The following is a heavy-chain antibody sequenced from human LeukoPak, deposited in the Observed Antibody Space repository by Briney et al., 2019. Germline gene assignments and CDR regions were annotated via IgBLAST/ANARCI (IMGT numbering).Heavy chain of an antibody. CDR2: ISSSGNYI. J-gene: IGHJ4*02. Sequence: GGFLRLSCAAAGFTFRSYTMNWVRQAPGKGLEWVSSISSSGNYIYYADSIKGRFTISRDNAKNSMYLQMNSLRAEDTALYYCARGDDDDYWGQGILVTISS. CDR1: GFTFRSYT. D-gene: IGHD1-1*01. V-gene: IGHV3-21*01. CDR3: ARGDDDDY.